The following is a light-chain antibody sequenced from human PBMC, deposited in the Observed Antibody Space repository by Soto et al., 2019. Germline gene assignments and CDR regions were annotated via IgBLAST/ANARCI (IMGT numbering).Light chain of an antibody. CDR1: QSVSSSY. CDR3: QQYCSSPPTT. Sequence: EIVLTQSPGTLSLSPGERATLSCRASQSVSSSYLAWYQQKPGQAPRLLIYGASSRATGIPDRFSGSGSGTDFTLTISRLEPEDCAVYYCQQYCSSPPTTFGQGTKLEIK. CDR2: GAS. J-gene: IGKJ2*01. V-gene: IGKV3-20*01.